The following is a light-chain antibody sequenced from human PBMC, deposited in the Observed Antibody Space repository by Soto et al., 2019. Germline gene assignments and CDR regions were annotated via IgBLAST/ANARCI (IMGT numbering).Light chain of an antibody. V-gene: IGKV3-15*01. Sequence: EIVMTQSPATLSVSPGERATLSCRASQSVSSNLAWYQQKPGQAPRLLIYGASNRATGIPARFSGSGSGTEFTLTISSLQSEDFAVYYCQQYDSSWTFGQGTKVDIK. CDR3: QQYDSSWT. CDR1: QSVSSN. J-gene: IGKJ1*01. CDR2: GAS.